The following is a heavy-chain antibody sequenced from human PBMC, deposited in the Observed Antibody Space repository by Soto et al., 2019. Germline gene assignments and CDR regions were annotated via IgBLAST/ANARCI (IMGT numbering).Heavy chain of an antibody. CDR1: GFTFSSYS. CDR3: ARGVKYAFDI. Sequence: PGGSLRLSCAASGFTFSSYSMNWVRQAPGKGLEWVSSITSSTSYIYYADSVKGRFTISRDNAKNSLYLQMNSLRAEDTAVYYCARGVKYAFDIWGQGTMVTVSS. J-gene: IGHJ3*02. V-gene: IGHV3-21*01. CDR2: ITSSTSYI.